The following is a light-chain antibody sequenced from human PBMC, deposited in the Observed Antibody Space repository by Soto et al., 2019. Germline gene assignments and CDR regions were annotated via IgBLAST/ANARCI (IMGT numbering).Light chain of an antibody. CDR2: GAS. CDR3: QQYGSSPYT. V-gene: IGKV3-20*01. CDR1: QSVSSSY. Sequence: EIVLTQSPGTLSLSPGERATLSCRASQSVSSSYLAWYQQKPGQAPRLLIYGASSRATGIPDRFSGSGSGTDFTLTISSLEPEDFAVYDCQQYGSSPYTFGQGTKLEIK. J-gene: IGKJ2*01.